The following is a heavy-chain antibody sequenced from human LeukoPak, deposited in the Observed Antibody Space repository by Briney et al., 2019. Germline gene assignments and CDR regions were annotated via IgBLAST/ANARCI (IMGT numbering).Heavy chain of an antibody. Sequence: WASVKVSCKASGYTFTSHYIHWVRQAPGQGLEWMGGIIPIFGTANYAQKFQGRVTITADKSTSTAYMELSSLRSEDTAVYYCARAVGAFDIWGQGTMVTVSS. J-gene: IGHJ3*02. D-gene: IGHD3-10*01. V-gene: IGHV1-69*06. CDR2: IIPIFGTA. CDR1: GYTFTSHY. CDR3: ARAVGAFDI.